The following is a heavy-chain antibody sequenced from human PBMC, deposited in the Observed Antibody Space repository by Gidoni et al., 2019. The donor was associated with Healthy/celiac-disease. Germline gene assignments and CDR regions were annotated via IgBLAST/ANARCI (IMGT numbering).Heavy chain of an antibody. J-gene: IGHJ6*02. D-gene: IGHD3-3*01. V-gene: IGHV1-46*01. CDR1: GYTFTSYY. Sequence: QVQLVQSGAEVKKPGASVKVSCKASGYTFTSYYMHWVRQAPGQGLEWMGIINPSGGSTSYAQKFQGRVTMTRDTSTSTVYMELSSLRSEDTAVYYCARGLYYDFWSGYYPRGMDVWGQGTTVTVSS. CDR3: ARGLYYDFWSGYYPRGMDV. CDR2: INPSGGST.